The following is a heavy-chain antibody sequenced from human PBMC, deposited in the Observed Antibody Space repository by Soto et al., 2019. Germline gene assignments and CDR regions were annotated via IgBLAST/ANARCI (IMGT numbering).Heavy chain of an antibody. CDR3: ARDRVTVAARGYYYFGMDV. J-gene: IGHJ6*02. CDR2: INTDGSSK. V-gene: IGHV3-74*01. Sequence: HPGGSLRLSCAASGFTFSGYWMHWVRQAPGKGLVWVSRINTDGSSKTYTESVKGRFTIFRDNAKNTLYLQMNSLRAEDTAVYYCARDRVTVAARGYYYFGMDVWGRGTTVTVSS. CDR1: GFTFSGYW. D-gene: IGHD3-10*01.